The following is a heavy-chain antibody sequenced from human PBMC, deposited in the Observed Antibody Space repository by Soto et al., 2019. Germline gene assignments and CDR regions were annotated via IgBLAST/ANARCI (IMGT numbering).Heavy chain of an antibody. CDR3: ARAGLTTLELATTY. CDR2: IHPNSGVT. J-gene: IGHJ4*02. CDR1: GYTFTNYY. D-gene: IGHD1-1*01. V-gene: IGHV1-2*02. Sequence: ASVKVSCKASGYTFTNYYLHWVRQSPGQGLEWMGWIHPNSGVTKFPQKFQGRVIMTRATSISTAYMELTRLTSDDTAMYYCARAGLTTLELATTYWGQGTLVTVSS.